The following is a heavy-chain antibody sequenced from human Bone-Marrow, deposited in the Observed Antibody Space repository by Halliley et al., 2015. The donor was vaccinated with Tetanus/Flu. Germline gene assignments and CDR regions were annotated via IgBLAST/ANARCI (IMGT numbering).Heavy chain of an antibody. CDR2: IGGRGSDT. CDR3: ARDHTSGWYSVGTYFDS. D-gene: IGHD6-19*01. V-gene: IGHV3-23*01. J-gene: IGHJ4*02. Sequence: IGGRGSDTYYADSVKGRFTIPRDNSQNTLFLQMNSLRAEDTAVYYCARDHTSGWYSVGTYFDSWGQGTLVTVSS.